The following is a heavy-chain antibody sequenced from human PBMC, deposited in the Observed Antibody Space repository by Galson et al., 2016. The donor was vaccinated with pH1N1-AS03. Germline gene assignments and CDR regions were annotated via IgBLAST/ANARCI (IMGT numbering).Heavy chain of an antibody. Sequence: SLRLSCAASGFTFSDYYMSWIRQAPGKRLEWISCITSSGGSGPTIYYADSVKGRFTISRDNAKNSLYLQMNSLRADDTAVYYCSRGWYDIWTGYLVDPFDYWGQGALVTVSS. D-gene: IGHD3-9*01. CDR1: GFTFSDYY. CDR2: ITSSGGSGPTI. CDR3: SRGWYDIWTGYLVDPFDY. V-gene: IGHV3-11*01. J-gene: IGHJ4*02.